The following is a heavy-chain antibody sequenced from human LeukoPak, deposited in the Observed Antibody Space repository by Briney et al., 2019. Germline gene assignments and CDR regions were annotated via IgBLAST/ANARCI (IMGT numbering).Heavy chain of an antibody. CDR1: GGSISGYY. V-gene: IGHV4-34*01. D-gene: IGHD3-3*01. J-gene: IGHJ4*02. CDR3: ARHDFWSGYYIFDY. Sequence: PSETLSLTCTVSGGSISGYYWSWIRQPPGKGLEWIGEINHSGSTNYNPSLKSRVTISVDTSKNQFSLKLSSVTAADTAVYYCARHDFWSGYYIFDYWGQGTLVTVSS. CDR2: INHSGST.